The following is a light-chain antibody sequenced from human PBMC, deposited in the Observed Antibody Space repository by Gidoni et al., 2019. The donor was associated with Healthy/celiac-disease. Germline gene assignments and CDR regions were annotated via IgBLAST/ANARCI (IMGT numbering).Light chain of an antibody. Sequence: DIVMTPSPDPLAVSLGERATINCKSSQSVLYSSNNKNYLAWYQQKPGQPPKLLIYWASTRESGVPDRFSGSGSGTDFTLTISSLQAEDVAVYYCQQYYSTPQTFGQGTKVEIK. J-gene: IGKJ1*01. CDR2: WAS. CDR3: QQYYSTPQT. V-gene: IGKV4-1*01. CDR1: QSVLYSSNNKNY.